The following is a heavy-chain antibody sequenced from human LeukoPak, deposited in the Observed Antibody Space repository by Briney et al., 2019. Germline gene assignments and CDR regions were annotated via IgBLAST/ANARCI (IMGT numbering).Heavy chain of an antibody. Sequence: GASVKVSCKASGYTFTSYDINWVRQATGQGLEWMGWMNPNSGNTGYAQKFQGRVTMTRNTSISTAYMELSSLRSEDTAVYYCARGVMVRGVIINYYYMDVWGKGTTVTISS. CDR3: ARGVMVRGVIINYYYMDV. V-gene: IGHV1-8*01. CDR1: GYTFTSYD. D-gene: IGHD3-10*01. CDR2: MNPNSGNT. J-gene: IGHJ6*03.